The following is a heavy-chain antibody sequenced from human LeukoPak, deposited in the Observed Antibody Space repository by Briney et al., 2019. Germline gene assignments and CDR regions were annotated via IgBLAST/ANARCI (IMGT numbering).Heavy chain of an antibody. CDR1: GGSFSNYY. J-gene: IGHJ4*02. D-gene: IGHD3-22*01. Sequence: SETLSLTCAVYGGSFSNYYWSWIRQPPGKGLEWIGEINQSGSTNYNPSLKSRVTISVDTSKNQFSLKLSSVTAADTAVYYCARATNYYDSSGYYYDGLMYFDYWGQGTLVTVSS. V-gene: IGHV4-34*09. CDR3: ARATNYYDSSGYYYDGLMYFDY. CDR2: INQSGST.